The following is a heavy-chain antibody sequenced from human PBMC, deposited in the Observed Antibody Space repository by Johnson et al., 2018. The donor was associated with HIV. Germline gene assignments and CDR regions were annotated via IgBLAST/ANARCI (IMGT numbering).Heavy chain of an antibody. CDR3: ARYLAALNAFDI. J-gene: IGHJ3*02. V-gene: IGHV3-23*04. CDR1: GFTFSSYA. Sequence: VQLVESGGGLVQPGGSLRLSCGASGFTFSSYAMNWVRQAPGKGLEWVSIVSGSSAYYADSVKGRFTISRDDSKNTLYLQMNSLRAEDTAVYYCARYLAALNAFDIWGQGTMVTVSS. CDR2: VSGSSA. D-gene: IGHD3-9*01.